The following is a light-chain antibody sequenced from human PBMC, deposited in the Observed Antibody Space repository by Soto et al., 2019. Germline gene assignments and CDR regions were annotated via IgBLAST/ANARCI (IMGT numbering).Light chain of an antibody. CDR2: DAS. CDR1: QSVRSSY. V-gene: IGKV3-15*01. J-gene: IGKJ1*01. Sequence: EIVLTQSPVSLSLSPGERATLSCRASQSVRSSYLAWYQHKPGQAPRLLIYDASTRASGIPASFSGSGSGTEFTLTISSLQSTDFGVYYCQQYINWPRTFGQGTKVDI. CDR3: QQYINWPRT.